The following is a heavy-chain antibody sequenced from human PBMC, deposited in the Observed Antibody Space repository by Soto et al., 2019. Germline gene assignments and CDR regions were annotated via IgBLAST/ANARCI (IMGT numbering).Heavy chain of an antibody. D-gene: IGHD3-3*01. J-gene: IGHJ4*02. CDR1: GYTFTSYG. CDR3: ARAPYDFWSGYPLIDFDY. CDR2: ISAYNGNT. Sequence: ASVKVSCKASGYTFTSYGISWVRQAPGQGLEWMGWISAYNGNTNYAQKLQGRVTMTTDTSTSTAYMELGSLRSDDTAVYYCARAPYDFWSGYPLIDFDYWGQGTLVTVSS. V-gene: IGHV1-18*01.